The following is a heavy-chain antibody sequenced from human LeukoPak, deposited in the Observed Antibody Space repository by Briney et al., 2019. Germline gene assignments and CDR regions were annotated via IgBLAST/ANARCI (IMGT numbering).Heavy chain of an antibody. D-gene: IGHD2-15*01. Sequence: ASVKVSCKAAGYTFTSYGISWVRQAPGQGLEWMGWISAYSGHTYYARKLQGRVTMTTHTSTSTAYMELRSLRSDDTAVYYCARVYCSGGSCLDAFDIWGQGTMVTVSS. CDR3: ARVYCSGGSCLDAFDI. J-gene: IGHJ3*02. CDR2: ISAYSGHT. CDR1: GYTFTSYG. V-gene: IGHV1-18*01.